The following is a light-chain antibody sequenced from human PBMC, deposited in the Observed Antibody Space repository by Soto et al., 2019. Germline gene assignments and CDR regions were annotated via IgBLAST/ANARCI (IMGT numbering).Light chain of an antibody. V-gene: IGLV2-8*01. CDR3: SSYAGSSNV. CDR1: SSDVGGYHY. CDR2: EVN. Sequence: QSVLTQPPSASGSPGQSVAISCTGTSSDVGGYHYVSWYQQHPGKAPKLMIYEVNKRPSGVPDRFSGSKSGNTASLTVSGLQAEDEADYYCSSYAGSSNVFGTGTKVTV. J-gene: IGLJ1*01.